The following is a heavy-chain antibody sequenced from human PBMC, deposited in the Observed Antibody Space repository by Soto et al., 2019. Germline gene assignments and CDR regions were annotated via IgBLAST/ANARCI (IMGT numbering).Heavy chain of an antibody. CDR2: VYFKGNI. J-gene: IGHJ4*02. V-gene: IGHV4-59*01. Sequence: SETLSLTCTVSRGSISGYYWSWIRQPPGKALEWIGYVYFKGNINYNPSLKSRVTMSVDTSKNQFSLKLSSVTAADTAVYYCARDLRRVLDYWGQGILVTVSS. CDR1: RGSISGYY. CDR3: ARDLRRVLDY. D-gene: IGHD6-25*01.